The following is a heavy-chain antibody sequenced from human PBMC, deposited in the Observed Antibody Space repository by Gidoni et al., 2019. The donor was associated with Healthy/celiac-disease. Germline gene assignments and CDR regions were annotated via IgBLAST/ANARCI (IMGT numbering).Heavy chain of an antibody. D-gene: IGHD4-4*01. V-gene: IGHV4-4*07. Sequence: QVQLQESGPGLVKPSETLSLTCTVPGGSISSYYWSWIRQPAGKGLEWIGRIYTSGSTNYNPSLKSRVTMSVDTSKNQFSLKLSSVTAADTAVYYCARSPMTTVTKYYYYYYMDVWGKGTTVTVSS. CDR3: ARSPMTTVTKYYYYYYMDV. J-gene: IGHJ6*03. CDR1: GGSISSYY. CDR2: IYTSGST.